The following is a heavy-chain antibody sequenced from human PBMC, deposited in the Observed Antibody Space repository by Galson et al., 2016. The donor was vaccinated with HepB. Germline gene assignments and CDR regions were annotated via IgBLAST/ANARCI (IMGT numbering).Heavy chain of an antibody. V-gene: IGHV3-11*05. CDR2: ISRSSDFT. CDR3: ARVKAAPRYFEQFFFDL. D-gene: IGHD3-9*01. CDR1: GFNFSDHY. J-gene: IGHJ4*02. Sequence: SLRLSCAASGFNFSDHYMGWIRQSPGKGLEWISHISRSSDFTNYAYSMKGRFTISRDNAKKSLFLQLDSLRAEDTDLYHCARVKAAPRYFEQFFFDLWGQGVLVTVSS.